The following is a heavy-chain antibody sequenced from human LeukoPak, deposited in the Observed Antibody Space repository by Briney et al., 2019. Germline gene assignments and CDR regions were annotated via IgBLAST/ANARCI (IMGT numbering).Heavy chain of an antibody. D-gene: IGHD1-26*01. Sequence: ASVKVSCKASGYTFTSYYMHWVRQAPGQGLEWMGIINPSGGSTSYAQKFQGRVTITRDTSASTAYMELSSLRSEDTAVYYCASSELLAVYNWFDPWGQGTLVTVSS. J-gene: IGHJ5*02. CDR1: GYTFTSYY. CDR2: INPSGGST. V-gene: IGHV1-46*01. CDR3: ASSELLAVYNWFDP.